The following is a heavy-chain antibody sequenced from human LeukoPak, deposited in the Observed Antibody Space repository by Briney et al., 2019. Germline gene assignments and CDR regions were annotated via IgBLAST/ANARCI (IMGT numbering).Heavy chain of an antibody. D-gene: IGHD3-22*01. Sequence: ASVKVSCKASGYTFTCYYMHWVRQAPGQGLEWMGWINPNSGGTNYAQKFQGRVTMTRDTSISTAYMELSRLRSNDTAVYYCAREGYYYDSSGYYLVDWFDPWGQGTLVTVSS. J-gene: IGHJ5*02. CDR2: INPNSGGT. CDR3: AREGYYYDSSGYYLVDWFDP. V-gene: IGHV1-2*02. CDR1: GYTFTCYY.